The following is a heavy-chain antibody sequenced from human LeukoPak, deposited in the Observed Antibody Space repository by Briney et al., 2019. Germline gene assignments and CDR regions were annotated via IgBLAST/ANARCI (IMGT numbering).Heavy chain of an antibody. Sequence: SQTLSLTCTVSGGSISSGGYYWSWIRQPAGKGLEWIGRIYTSGSTNYNPSLKSRVTMSVDTSKNQFSLKLSSVTAADTAVYYCARELAGYSSRWYDYWGQGTLVTVSS. V-gene: IGHV4-61*02. CDR1: GGSISSGGYY. D-gene: IGHD6-13*01. CDR2: IYTSGST. CDR3: ARELAGYSSRWYDY. J-gene: IGHJ4*02.